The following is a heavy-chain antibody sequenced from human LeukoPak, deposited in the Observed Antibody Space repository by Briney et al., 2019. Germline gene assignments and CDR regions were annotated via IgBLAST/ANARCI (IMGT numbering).Heavy chain of an antibody. D-gene: IGHD5-24*01. J-gene: IGHJ4*02. CDR2: ISSASNTI. V-gene: IGHV3-48*01. CDR1: GFTFSSYS. CDR3: VSRGRDGYPGGY. Sequence: PGESLRLSCAASGFTFSSYSMNWVRQAPGKGLEWVSYISSASNTIYYADSVKGRFTISRDNAKNSLYLQMNSLRAEDTAVYYCVSRGRDGYPGGYWGQGTLVTVSS.